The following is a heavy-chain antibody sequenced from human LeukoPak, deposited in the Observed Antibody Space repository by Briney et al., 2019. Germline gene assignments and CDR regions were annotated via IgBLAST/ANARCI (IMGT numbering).Heavy chain of an antibody. V-gene: IGHV1-69*04. CDR1: GGTFSSYA. J-gene: IGHJ5*02. D-gene: IGHD2-2*01. CDR2: IIPILGIA. Sequence: GASVKVSCKASGGTFSSYAISWVRQAPGQGLEWMGRIIPILGIANYAQKFQGRVTITADKSTSTAYMELSSLRSEDTAVYYCASKKDIVVVPAASGFDPWGQGTLVTVSS. CDR3: ASKKDIVVVPAASGFDP.